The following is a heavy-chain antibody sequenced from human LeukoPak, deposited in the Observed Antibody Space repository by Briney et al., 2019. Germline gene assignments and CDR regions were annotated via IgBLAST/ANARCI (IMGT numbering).Heavy chain of an antibody. V-gene: IGHV3-74*01. CDR1: GFNLNRYA. J-gene: IGHJ4*02. CDR2: INSDWSST. CDR3: ASGEFDYYDSIIF. D-gene: IGHD3-22*01. Sequence: GGSLSLPCAASGFNLNRYAIHCVRQAPGKGLVWVSRINSDWSSTSYADSVKGRFTISRDNAKKTLYLQMNSLRAEDTAVYYCASGEFDYYDSIIFGGQGTLVTVSS.